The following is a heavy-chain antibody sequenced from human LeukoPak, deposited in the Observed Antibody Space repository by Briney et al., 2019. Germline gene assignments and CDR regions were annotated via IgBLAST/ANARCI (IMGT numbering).Heavy chain of an antibody. V-gene: IGHV4-4*07. CDR3: ARDRTYYDSTGYYYDF. CDR1: GDSISGYY. D-gene: IGHD3-22*01. Sequence: SETLSLTCAVSGDSISGYYWSWIRQPAEKGLEWIARMSGSGSTNYNPSLKSRVTLSVDTSKNQFSLNLNSVTAADTAVYYCARDRTYYDSTGYYYDFWGQGTLVTVSS. CDR2: MSGSGST. J-gene: IGHJ4*02.